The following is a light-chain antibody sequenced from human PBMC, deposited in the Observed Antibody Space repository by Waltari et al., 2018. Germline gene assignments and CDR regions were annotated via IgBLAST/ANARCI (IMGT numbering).Light chain of an antibody. J-gene: IGKJ1*01. V-gene: IGKV3-20*01. Sequence: EIVLTQSPGTLSLSPGERATLSCKASQSVNRALAWYQQKPGQAPRLLIYGIVDRAAGTPDRFRGSGSGTDFSLTISRLEPEDFAVYYCQHYLRLPVTFGQGTRVEVK. CDR3: QHYLRLPVT. CDR1: QSVNRA. CDR2: GIV.